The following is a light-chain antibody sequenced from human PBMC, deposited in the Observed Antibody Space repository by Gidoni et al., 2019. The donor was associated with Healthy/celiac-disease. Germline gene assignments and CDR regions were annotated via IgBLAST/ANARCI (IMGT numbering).Light chain of an antibody. CDR1: QSVSSSY. Sequence: ELVITQSPGTLSLSRGESATLSCRASQSVSSSYFAWYQQKPGQAPRLLIYGASSRATGIPDRFSGSGSGTDCTLTISRLEPEDFAVYYCQQYGSAFGQGTKLEIK. J-gene: IGKJ2*01. CDR3: QQYGSA. CDR2: GAS. V-gene: IGKV3-20*01.